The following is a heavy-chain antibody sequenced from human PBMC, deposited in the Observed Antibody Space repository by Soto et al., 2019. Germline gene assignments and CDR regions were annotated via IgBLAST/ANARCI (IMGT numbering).Heavy chain of an antibody. CDR1: GYTFTSYA. CDR3: AREKIIEYSSSWYHDPLDY. CDR2: INAGNGNT. Sequence: ASVKVSCKASGYTFTSYAMHWVRQAPGQRLEWMGWINAGNGNTKYSQKFQGRVTITRDTSASTAYMELSSLRSEDTAVYYCAREKIIEYSSSWYHDPLDYWGQGTLVTVSS. D-gene: IGHD6-13*01. J-gene: IGHJ4*02. V-gene: IGHV1-3*01.